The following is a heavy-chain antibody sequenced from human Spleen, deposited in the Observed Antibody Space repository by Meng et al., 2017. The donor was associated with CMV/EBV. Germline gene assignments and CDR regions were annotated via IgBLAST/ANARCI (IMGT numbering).Heavy chain of an antibody. J-gene: IGHJ4*02. CDR2: IRYDGSNK. V-gene: IGHV3-30*02. D-gene: IGHD3-10*01. Sequence: GESLKISCAASGFTFSSHGMHWVRQAPGKGLEWVAFIRYDGSNKCYADSVKGRFTISRDNSENTVYLQMNSLRAEDTAVYYCSTYYYGSGSYYKDWGQGTLVTVSS. CDR1: GFTFSSHG. CDR3: STYYYGSGSYYKD.